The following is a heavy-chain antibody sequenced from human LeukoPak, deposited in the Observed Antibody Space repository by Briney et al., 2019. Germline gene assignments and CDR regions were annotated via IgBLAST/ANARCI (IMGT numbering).Heavy chain of an antibody. CDR2: INTNTGNP. CDR3: ARGDRAAAAPEKSFDI. J-gene: IGHJ3*02. V-gene: IGHV7-4-1*02. Sequence: ASVKVSCKASGYTFTSYAMNWVRQAPGQGLEWMGWINTNTGNPTYAQGFTGRFVFSLDTSVSTAYLQISSLKAEDTAVYYCARGDRAAAAPEKSFDIWGQGTMVTVSS. D-gene: IGHD6-13*01. CDR1: GYTFTSYA.